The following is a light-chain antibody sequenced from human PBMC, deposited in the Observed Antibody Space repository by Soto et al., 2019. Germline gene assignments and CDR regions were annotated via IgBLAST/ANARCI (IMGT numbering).Light chain of an antibody. V-gene: IGKV3-20*01. J-gene: IGKJ1*01. Sequence: EIVLTQSPDTLSLFPGERATLSCRASQSVSGTYLAWYQQKPGQAPRPLISAASSRATGTPDRFSGSGCGTDFPLTISRLEPEDFAVYYCQQYGSSRGTFGPGTKGDIK. CDR1: QSVSGTY. CDR3: QQYGSSRGT. CDR2: AAS.